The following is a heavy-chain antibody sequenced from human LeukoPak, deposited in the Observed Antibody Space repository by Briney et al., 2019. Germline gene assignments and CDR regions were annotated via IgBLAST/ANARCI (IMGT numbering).Heavy chain of an antibody. D-gene: IGHD6-13*01. CDR1: GFTFSSYE. V-gene: IGHV3-48*03. Sequence: PGGSLRLSYAASGFTFSSYEMNWVRQAPGKGLEWVSYISSSSSTIYYADSVKGRFTISRDNAKNSLYLQMNSLRAEDTAVYYCARHGEASESSSTPDYYYYYMDVWGKGTTVTISS. J-gene: IGHJ6*03. CDR2: ISSSSSTI. CDR3: ARHGEASESSSTPDYYYYYMDV.